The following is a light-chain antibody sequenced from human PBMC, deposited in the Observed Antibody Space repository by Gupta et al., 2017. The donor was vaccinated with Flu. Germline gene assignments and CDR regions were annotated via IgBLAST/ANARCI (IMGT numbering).Light chain of an antibody. V-gene: IGKV3-11*01. CDR3: QYCTNSIT. J-gene: IGKJ2*01. CDR1: QSVSSY. Sequence: IVLTQSAATLSLSPGERATLSCRASQSVSSYLAWYQQKPGQPPRLIIYDASNKAGGTTRWFGGGGGTNDFTPTSSLREDEDCAVYYRQYCTNSITFGEGTKVEIK. CDR2: DAS.